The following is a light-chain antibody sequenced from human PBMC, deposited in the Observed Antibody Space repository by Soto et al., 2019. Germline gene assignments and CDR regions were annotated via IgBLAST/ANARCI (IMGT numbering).Light chain of an antibody. CDR3: QLSQQRSNWPSST. V-gene: IGKV3-11*01. CDR1: QRVSSS. CDR2: DAS. Sequence: ATMALCRGRWESLSGTASQRVSSSVAWYQQKSGQAPRLLIYDASVRATGIPARFSGSGSGTDFTLPTSRLEPEDFAVYPCQLSQQRSNWPSSTIAQGTRLEIK. J-gene: IGKJ5*01.